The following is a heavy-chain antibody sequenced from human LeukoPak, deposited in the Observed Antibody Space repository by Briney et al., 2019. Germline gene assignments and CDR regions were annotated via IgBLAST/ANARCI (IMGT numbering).Heavy chain of an antibody. D-gene: IGHD1-26*01. CDR1: GYSISSDYY. Sequence: PSETLSVTCTVSGYSISSDYYWGWVRQPPGKGLEWIGSIYHSGSTYYNPSLKSRVTISVDTSKNQFSLKLTSVTAADTAVYYCARAIEVGAMTPFDYWGQGTLVTVSS. V-gene: IGHV4-38-2*02. CDR3: ARAIEVGAMTPFDY. CDR2: IYHSGST. J-gene: IGHJ4*02.